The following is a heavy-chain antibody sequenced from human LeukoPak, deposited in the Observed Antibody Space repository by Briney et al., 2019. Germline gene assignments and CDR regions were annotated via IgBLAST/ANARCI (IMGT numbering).Heavy chain of an antibody. J-gene: IGHJ1*01. V-gene: IGHV3-7*01. CDR1: GFTFSSYN. CDR2: INPDGRDT. CDR3: TSWGDTTAEYFQR. D-gene: IGHD2-21*02. Sequence: GGSLRLSCAVSGFTFSSYNMNWVRQAPGKGLEWVAHINPDGRDTYYVDSVKGRFTISRDNAQNSMYLQMNSLRVEDTAVYYCTSWGDTTAEYFQRWGQGTLVTVSS.